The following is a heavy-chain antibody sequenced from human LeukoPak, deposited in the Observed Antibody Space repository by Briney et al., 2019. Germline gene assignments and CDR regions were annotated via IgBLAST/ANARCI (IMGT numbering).Heavy chain of an antibody. CDR2: IYTSGST. D-gene: IGHD2-15*01. CDR1: GGSISGNY. Sequence: SETLSLTCTVSGGSISGNYWSWIRQSVGKGLEWIGRIYTSGSTNYNPSLKSRVTMSVDTSKNQCSLKLSSVTAADTAFYYCARGPSASNPFDYWGQGTPVTVSS. CDR3: ARGPSASNPFDY. J-gene: IGHJ4*02. V-gene: IGHV4-4*07.